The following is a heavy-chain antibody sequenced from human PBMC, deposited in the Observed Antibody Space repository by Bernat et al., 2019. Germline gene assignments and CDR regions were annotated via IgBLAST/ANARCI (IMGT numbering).Heavy chain of an antibody. D-gene: IGHD3-9*01. V-gene: IGHV3-74*01. Sequence: EVHLVESGGGLVQSGGSLRLSCAASGFSISSHWMHWVRQVPGKGLVWVSRINSDGSTTSDADSVEGPFTISRDNAKNTLYLQMKSLRAEDMAVYYFARGATGRGSIIDYWGQGTLVTVSS. CDR1: GFSISSHW. J-gene: IGHJ4*02. CDR3: ARGATGRGSIIDY. CDR2: INSDGSTT.